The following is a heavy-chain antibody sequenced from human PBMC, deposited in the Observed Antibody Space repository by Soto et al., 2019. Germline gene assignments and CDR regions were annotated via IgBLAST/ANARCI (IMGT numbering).Heavy chain of an antibody. CDR3: ARVPLCGGVCYGHWLDP. J-gene: IGHJ5*02. D-gene: IGHD2-21*02. V-gene: IGHV1-3*04. CDR1: GYTFTSYA. CDR2: SNIGNGNT. Sequence: QVQLVQSGAEVKKPGASVRVSCRTSGYTFTSYAIHWVRQAPGQGLEWMAWSNIGNGNTKYSQKFQGRVTVSRDTSASTVYMELSSLRSEDTAVYDCARVPLCGGVCYGHWLDPWGQGTMVTVSS.